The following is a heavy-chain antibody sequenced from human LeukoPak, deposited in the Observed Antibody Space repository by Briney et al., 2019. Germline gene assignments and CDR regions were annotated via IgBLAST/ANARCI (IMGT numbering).Heavy chain of an antibody. CDR3: AGFRLRSFYYFDY. CDR1: GYTFTVYY. CDR2: INPNSGGT. Sequence: ASVKVSCKASGYTFTVYYMHWVRQAPGQGLEWMGRINPNSGGTNYAQKFQGRVTMTRDTSISTAYMELSRLRSDDTAVYYCAGFRLRSFYYFDYWGQGTLVTVSS. J-gene: IGHJ4*02. V-gene: IGHV1-2*06.